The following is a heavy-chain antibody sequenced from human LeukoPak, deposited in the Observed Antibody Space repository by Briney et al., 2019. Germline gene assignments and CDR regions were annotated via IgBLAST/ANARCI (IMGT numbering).Heavy chain of an antibody. J-gene: IGHJ4*02. Sequence: PGGSLRLSCAASGFTVSSNYMSWVRQAPGKGLEWVSVIYSGGSTYYADSVKGRFTISRDNSKNTLYLQMNSLRAEDTAVYYCARGSVDTAMALDYWGQGPLVTVSS. CDR1: GFTVSSNY. CDR3: ARGSVDTAMALDY. D-gene: IGHD5-18*01. V-gene: IGHV3-66*01. CDR2: IYSGGST.